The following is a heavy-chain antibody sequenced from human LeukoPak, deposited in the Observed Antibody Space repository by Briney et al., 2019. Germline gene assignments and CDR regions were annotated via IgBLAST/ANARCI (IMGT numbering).Heavy chain of an antibody. CDR1: GFTFSSYS. CDR3: ANLYYYGSGSSRPLGY. V-gene: IGHV3-48*04. J-gene: IGHJ4*02. Sequence: GGSLRLSCAASGFTFSSYSMNWVRQAPGKGLEWVSYISSSSSTIYYADSVKGRFTISRDNAKNSLYLQMNSLRAEDTALYYCANLYYYGSGSSRPLGYWGQGTLVTVSS. D-gene: IGHD3-10*01. CDR2: ISSSSSTI.